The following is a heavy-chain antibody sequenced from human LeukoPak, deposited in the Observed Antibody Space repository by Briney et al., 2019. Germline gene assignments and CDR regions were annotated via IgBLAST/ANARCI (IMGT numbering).Heavy chain of an antibody. V-gene: IGHV3-33*06. D-gene: IGHD3-22*01. CDR1: GLTFSSYG. CDR2: IWYDGSNK. J-gene: IGHJ3*02. CDR3: AKGGFYYYNAFDI. Sequence: GRSLRLSCAASGLTFSSYGMHWVRQAPGKGLEWVAVIWYDGSNKYYADSVKGRFTISRDNSKNTLYLQMNSLRAEDTAVYYCAKGGFYYYNAFDIWGQGTMVTVSS.